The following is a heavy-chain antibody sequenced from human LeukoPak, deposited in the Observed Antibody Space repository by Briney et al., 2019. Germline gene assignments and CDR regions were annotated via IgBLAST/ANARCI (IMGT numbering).Heavy chain of an antibody. CDR3: ARAPPRIAALPLYFDY. CDR2: IIPILGIA. Sequence: SVKVSCKASGGTFSSYTISWVRQAPGQGLEWMGRIIPILGIANYAQKFQGRVTITADKSTSTAYMELSSLRSEDTAVYYCARAPPRIAALPLYFDYWGQGTLVTVSS. J-gene: IGHJ4*02. D-gene: IGHD6-6*01. CDR1: GGTFSSYT. V-gene: IGHV1-69*02.